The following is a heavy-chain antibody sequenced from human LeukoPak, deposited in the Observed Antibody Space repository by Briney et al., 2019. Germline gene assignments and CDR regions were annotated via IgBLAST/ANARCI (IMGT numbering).Heavy chain of an antibody. V-gene: IGHV4-34*01. CDR3: ARGFYWRPITMVRGYYYYYGMDV. D-gene: IGHD3-10*01. CDR2: INHSGST. J-gene: IGHJ6*04. CDR1: GGSFSGYY. Sequence: SETLSLTCAVYGGSFSGYYWSWIRQPPGKGLEWIGGINHSGSTNYNPSLKSRVTISVDTSKNQFSLKLSSVTAADTAVYYCARGFYWRPITMVRGYYYYYGMDVWGKGTTVTVSS.